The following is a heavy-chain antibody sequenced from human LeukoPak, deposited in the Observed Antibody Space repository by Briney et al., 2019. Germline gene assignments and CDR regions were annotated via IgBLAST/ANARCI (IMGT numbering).Heavy chain of an antibody. J-gene: IGHJ4*02. CDR1: GYTFTSYY. D-gene: IGHD6-13*01. Sequence: ASVKVSCKASGYTFTSYYMHWVRQAPGQGLEWMGWINPNSGGTNYAQKFQGRVTMTRDTSISTAYMELSRLRSDDTAVYYCARGVYAILGGLAAAGTIDYWGQGTLVTVSS. CDR3: ARGVYAILGGLAAAGTIDY. CDR2: INPNSGGT. V-gene: IGHV1-2*02.